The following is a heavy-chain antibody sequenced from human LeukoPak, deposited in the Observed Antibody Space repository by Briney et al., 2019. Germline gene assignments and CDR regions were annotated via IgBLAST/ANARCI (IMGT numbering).Heavy chain of an antibody. V-gene: IGHV3-30*19. J-gene: IGHJ6*02. CDR2: ISYDGSNK. D-gene: IGHD1-1*01. CDR1: GFTFSDYG. CDR3: ARGPTNKRGTRVYYYGMDV. Sequence: GGSLRLSCVVSGFTFSDYGMYWVRQAPGKGLEWVAVISYDGSNKYYADSVKGRFTISRDNSKNTLYLQMNSLRAEDTAVYYCARGPTNKRGTRVYYYGMDVWGQGTTVTVSS.